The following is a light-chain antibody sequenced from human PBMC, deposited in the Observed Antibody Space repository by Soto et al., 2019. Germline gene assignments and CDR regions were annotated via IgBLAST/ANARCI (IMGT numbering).Light chain of an antibody. CDR2: GAS. J-gene: IGKJ1*01. V-gene: IGKV3-20*01. CDR1: QSVSSSY. CDR3: QQYGSSPTGT. Sequence: EIVLTQSPGTLSLYPGERATLSCRASQSVSSSYVAWYQQKPGQAPRLLIYGASSRATGIPDRFSGSGSGTDFTLTISRLEPEDFAAYYCQQYGSSPTGTFGQGTKVEIK.